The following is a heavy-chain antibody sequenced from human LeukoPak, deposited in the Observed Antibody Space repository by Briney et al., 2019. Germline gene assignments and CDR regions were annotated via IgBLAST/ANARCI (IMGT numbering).Heavy chain of an antibody. Sequence: GGSLRLSCAASGFTFSSYGMSWVRQAPGKGLEWVSAISGSGGSTYYADSVKGRSTISRDNSKNTLYLQMNSLRAKDTAVYYCAKDILTEDAFDIWGQGTMVTVSS. CDR3: AKDILTEDAFDI. V-gene: IGHV3-23*01. CDR1: GFTFSSYG. J-gene: IGHJ3*02. CDR2: ISGSGGST. D-gene: IGHD3-9*01.